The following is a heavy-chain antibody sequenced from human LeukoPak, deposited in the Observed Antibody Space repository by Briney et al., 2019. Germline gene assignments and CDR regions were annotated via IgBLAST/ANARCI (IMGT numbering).Heavy chain of an antibody. Sequence: GGSLRLSCAVSGITLSNYGMSWVRQPPGKGLDWVAGISDSGGRTKYADAVKGRFTISRDNPKDTLYLQMISLRAEDTAVYFCAKRGVVIRVILVGFHKEAYYFDSWGQGALVTVSS. D-gene: IGHD3-22*01. CDR2: ISDSGGRT. V-gene: IGHV3-23*01. CDR1: GITLSNYG. J-gene: IGHJ4*02. CDR3: AKRGVVIRVILVGFHKEAYYFDS.